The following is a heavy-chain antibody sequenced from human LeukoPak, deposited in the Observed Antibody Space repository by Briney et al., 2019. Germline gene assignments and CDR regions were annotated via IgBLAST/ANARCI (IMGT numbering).Heavy chain of an antibody. D-gene: IGHD2-21*02. Sequence: ASVKVSCKASGYTFTGYYMHWVRQAPGQGLEWMGKINPSGGTTNYAQKFQGRVTMTRDTSTSTVYMEVSSLRSEDTAVYYCARGDFGLSDYWGQGTLVTVSS. CDR2: INPSGGTT. CDR3: ARGDFGLSDY. CDR1: GYTFTGYY. J-gene: IGHJ4*02. V-gene: IGHV1-46*01.